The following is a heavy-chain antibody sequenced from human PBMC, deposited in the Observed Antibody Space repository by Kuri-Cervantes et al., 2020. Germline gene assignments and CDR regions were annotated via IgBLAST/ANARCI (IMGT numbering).Heavy chain of an antibody. D-gene: IGHD3-22*01. V-gene: IGHV3-30-3*01. J-gene: IGHJ4*02. Sequence: LSLTCTVSGGSISSYYWSWIRQPPGKGLEWVAVISYDGSNKYYADSVKGRFTISRDNSKNTLYLQMNSLRAEDTAVYYCARSSYDSSGYYYLGLDYWGQGTLVTVSS. CDR2: ISYDGSNK. CDR3: ARSSYDSSGYYYLGLDY. CDR1: GGSISSYY.